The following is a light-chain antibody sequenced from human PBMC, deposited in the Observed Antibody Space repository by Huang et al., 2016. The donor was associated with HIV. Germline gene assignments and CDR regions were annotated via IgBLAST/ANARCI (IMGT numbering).Light chain of an antibody. V-gene: IGKV1-39*01. Sequence: DIQMTQSPSSLSASVGDRVTITCRASQSISNYLNWYQQKPGKAPKPLLYAASTLQSGVPSRFSGSGSGTDFTLTISSLQPEDFATYYCQQSYSAPGYTFAQGTVLEIK. J-gene: IGKJ2*01. CDR3: QQSYSAPGYT. CDR1: QSISNY. CDR2: AAS.